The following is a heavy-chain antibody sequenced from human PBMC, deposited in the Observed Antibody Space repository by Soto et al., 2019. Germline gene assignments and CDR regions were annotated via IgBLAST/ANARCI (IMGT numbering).Heavy chain of an antibody. CDR2: MNPNSGNT. Sequence: QVQLVQSGAEVKKPGASVKVSCKASGYTFTSYDINWVRQATGQGLEWMGWMNPNSGNTGYAQKFQGRVTMTRNTSISTPYMELSSLRSEDTAVYYCPSGLFPPVFGSGYIATYYHYDGMDAW. D-gene: IGHD3-3*01. CDR1: GYTFTSYD. V-gene: IGHV1-8*01. J-gene: IGHJ6*01. CDR3: PSGLFPPVFGSGYIATYYHYDGMDA.